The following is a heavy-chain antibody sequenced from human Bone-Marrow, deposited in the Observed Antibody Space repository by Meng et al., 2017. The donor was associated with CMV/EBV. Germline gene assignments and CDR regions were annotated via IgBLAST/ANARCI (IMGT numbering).Heavy chain of an antibody. CDR1: GFTFSSYA. CDR2: ISGSGGST. Sequence: GGSLRLSCAASGFTFSSYAMSWVRQAPGKGLERVSAISGSGGSTYYADSVKGRFTISRDNSKNTLYLQMNSLRAEDTAVYYSAKDRRLTMIVVVTYYFDYWGQGTLVTVSS. D-gene: IGHD3-22*01. V-gene: IGHV3-23*01. J-gene: IGHJ4*02. CDR3: AKDRRLTMIVVVTYYFDY.